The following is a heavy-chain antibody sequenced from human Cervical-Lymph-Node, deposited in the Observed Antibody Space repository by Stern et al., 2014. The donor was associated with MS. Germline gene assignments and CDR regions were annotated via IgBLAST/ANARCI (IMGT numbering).Heavy chain of an antibody. CDR2: IITIFGVT. CDR1: GGTFRSYG. V-gene: IGHV1-69*01. Sequence: QVQLVESGAEVKQPGSSVNVSCKASGGTFRSYGFSWVRQAPGQGLEWMGGIITIFGVTNYEQKYQGRVTIIADESTNTVYMELSSLRSEDTAVYYCARHFDWLLGAEDYGMDVWGQGTTVTVSS. J-gene: IGHJ6*02. D-gene: IGHD3-9*01. CDR3: ARHFDWLLGAEDYGMDV.